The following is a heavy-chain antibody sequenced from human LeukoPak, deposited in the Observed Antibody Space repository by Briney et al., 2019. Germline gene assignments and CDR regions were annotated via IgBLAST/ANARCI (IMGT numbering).Heavy chain of an antibody. CDR3: ARRVVLGQDDAFDI. D-gene: IGHD3/OR15-3a*01. CDR1: GGSISSGDYY. J-gene: IGHJ3*02. V-gene: IGHV4-30-4*01. CDR2: IYYSGST. Sequence: SETLSLTCTVSGGSISSGDYYWSWIRQPPGKGLEWIGYIYYSGSTYYNPSLKSRVTISVDTSKNHLSLRLTSVTAADTAVYFCARRVVLGQDDAFDIWGRGTMVTVSS.